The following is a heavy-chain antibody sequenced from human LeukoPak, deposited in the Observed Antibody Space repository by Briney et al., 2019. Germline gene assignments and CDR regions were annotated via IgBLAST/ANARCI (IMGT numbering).Heavy chain of an antibody. D-gene: IGHD6-19*01. Sequence: SETLSLTCTVSGGSISSGGYYWSWIRQHPGKGLEWIGYIHHSGSTNYNPSLESRVTISLDTSKKQIFLRLRSVTAADTAVYYCSRHEYYTSGWYTYWGQGTLVTVSS. CDR3: SRHEYYTSGWYTY. CDR1: GGSISSGGYY. CDR2: IHHSGST. J-gene: IGHJ4*02. V-gene: IGHV4-61*08.